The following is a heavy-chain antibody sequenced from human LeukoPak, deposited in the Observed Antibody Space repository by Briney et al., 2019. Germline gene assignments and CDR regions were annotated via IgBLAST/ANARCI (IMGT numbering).Heavy chain of an antibody. Sequence: GGSLRLSCAASGFTFSSYAMHWVRQAPGKGLEYVSAISSNGGSTYYADSVEGRFTISRDNSKNTLYLQMSSLRAEDTAVYYCVKDRYGDYGSPHGLIPLNWFDPWGQGTLVTVSS. J-gene: IGHJ5*02. D-gene: IGHD4-17*01. CDR3: VKDRYGDYGSPHGLIPLNWFDP. V-gene: IGHV3-64D*06. CDR1: GFTFSSYA. CDR2: ISSNGGST.